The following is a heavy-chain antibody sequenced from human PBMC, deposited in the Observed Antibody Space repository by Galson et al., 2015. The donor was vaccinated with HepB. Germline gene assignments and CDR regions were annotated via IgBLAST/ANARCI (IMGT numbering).Heavy chain of an antibody. Sequence: SVKVSCKASGGTFSSYAISWVRQAPGQGLEWMGGIIPIFGTANYAQKFQGRVTITADESTSTAYMELSSLRSEDTAVYYCARRPIVVVPAAILEGALDYWGQGTLVTVSS. CDR1: GGTFSSYA. CDR2: IIPIFGTA. CDR3: ARRPIVVVPAAILEGALDY. J-gene: IGHJ4*02. D-gene: IGHD2-2*02. V-gene: IGHV1-69*13.